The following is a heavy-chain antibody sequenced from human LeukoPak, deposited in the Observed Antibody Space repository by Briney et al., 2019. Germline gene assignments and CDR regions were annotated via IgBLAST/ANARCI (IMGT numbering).Heavy chain of an antibody. D-gene: IGHD6-13*01. CDR1: GYTFTSYD. V-gene: IGHV1-8*01. CDR2: MNPNSGNT. J-gene: IGHJ5*02. Sequence: ASVKVSCKASGYTFTSYDINWVRQVTGQGLEWMGWMNPNSGNTGYAQKFQGRVTMTRNTSISTAYMELSSLRSEDTAVYYCARGLKAAAGNWFDPWGQGTLVTVSS. CDR3: ARGLKAAAGNWFDP.